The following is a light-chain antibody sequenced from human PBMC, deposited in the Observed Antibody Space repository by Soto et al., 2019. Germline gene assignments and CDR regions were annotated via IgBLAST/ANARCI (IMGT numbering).Light chain of an antibody. CDR1: SSDVGDYNY. Sequence: QSAPTQPPSASGSPGQSVTIPCTGTSSDVGDYNYVSWYQQHPGKVPKLLIYEVSKRPSGVPDRFSGSKSGNTASLTVSGLQAEDEADYYCAAWDDGLHSYVFGTGTKLTVL. CDR3: AAWDDGLHSYV. CDR2: EVS. V-gene: IGLV2-8*01. J-gene: IGLJ1*01.